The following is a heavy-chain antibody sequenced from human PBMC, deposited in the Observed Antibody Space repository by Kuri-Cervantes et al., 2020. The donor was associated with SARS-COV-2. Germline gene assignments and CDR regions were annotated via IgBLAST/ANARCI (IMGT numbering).Heavy chain of an antibody. CDR2: VRGKANYYAT. D-gene: IGHD6-6*01. CDR3: AKDSRYSSSSCFLY. Sequence: GESLKISCEVSGFLFSASAIHWVRQASGKGLEWVGRVRGKANYYATAYAASVKGRFTISRDDLKNMAYLQMNSLRAEDTAVYYCAKDSRYSSSSCFLYWGQGTLVTVSS. CDR1: GFLFSASA. J-gene: IGHJ4*02. V-gene: IGHV3-73*01.